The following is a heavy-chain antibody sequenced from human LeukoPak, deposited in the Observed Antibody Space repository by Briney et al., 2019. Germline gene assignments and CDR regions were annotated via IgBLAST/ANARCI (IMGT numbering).Heavy chain of an antibody. D-gene: IGHD3-3*01. Sequence: ASVKVSCKASGYTFTSYYMHWVRQAPGQGLEWMGIINPSGDSTSYAQKFQGRVTMTRDTSTSTVYMELSSLRSEDTAVYYCARDTYYDFWSGYYHYYFDYWGQGTLVTVSS. J-gene: IGHJ4*02. CDR1: GYTFTSYY. V-gene: IGHV1-46*01. CDR2: INPSGDST. CDR3: ARDTYYDFWSGYYHYYFDY.